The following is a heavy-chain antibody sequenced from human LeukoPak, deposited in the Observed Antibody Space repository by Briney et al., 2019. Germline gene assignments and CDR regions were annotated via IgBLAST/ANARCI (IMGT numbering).Heavy chain of an antibody. J-gene: IGHJ4*02. Sequence: SETLSLTCAVYGGSFSGYYWSWIRQPPGKGLERIREINHSGSTNYNPSLKSRVTISVDTSKNQFSLKLSSVTAADTAVYYCARGQVGATPKYYFDYWGQGTLVTVSS. CDR3: ARGQVGATPKYYFDY. CDR1: GGSFSGYY. CDR2: INHSGST. V-gene: IGHV4-34*01. D-gene: IGHD1-26*01.